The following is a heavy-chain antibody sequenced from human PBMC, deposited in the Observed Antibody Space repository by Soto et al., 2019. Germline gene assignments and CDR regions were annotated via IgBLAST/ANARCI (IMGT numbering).Heavy chain of an antibody. CDR1: GGSISSSSYY. J-gene: IGHJ2*01. D-gene: IGHD4-17*01. CDR2: ICYSGST. V-gene: IGHV4-39*01. Sequence: QLQLQESGPGLVKPSETLSLTCTVSGGSISSSSYYWGWIRQPPGKGLEWIGSICYSGSTYYNPSLKSRVTISVDTSKNQFSLKLSSVTAADTAVYYCARHEGPQYNGDYAGWYFDLWGRGTLVTVSS. CDR3: ARHEGPQYNGDYAGWYFDL.